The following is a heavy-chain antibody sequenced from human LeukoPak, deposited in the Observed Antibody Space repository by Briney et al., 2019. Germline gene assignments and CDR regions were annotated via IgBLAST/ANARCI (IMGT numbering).Heavy chain of an antibody. Sequence: SETLSLTCIVSGYSISSGYYWGWIRQPPGKGLEWIGNLYHSGSTYYNPSLRSRATISGDTSKNQFSLSLRSVTAADTAVYYCARECSSTTCYTRSFDPWGQGTLVTVSS. CDR1: GYSISSGYY. D-gene: IGHD2-2*02. V-gene: IGHV4-38-2*02. J-gene: IGHJ5*02. CDR2: LYHSGST. CDR3: ARECSSTTCYTRSFDP.